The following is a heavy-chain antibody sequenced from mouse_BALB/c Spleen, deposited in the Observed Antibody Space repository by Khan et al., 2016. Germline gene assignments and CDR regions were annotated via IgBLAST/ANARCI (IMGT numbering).Heavy chain of an antibody. CDR3: VSPLTTGVAY. V-gene: IGHV4-1*02. J-gene: IGHJ3*01. Sequence: EVKLLESGGGLVQPGGSLKLSCVVSGFDFSRYWMSWVRQAPGKGLEWIGEINPDSSTINYTPSLKDKFIFSRDNAKSTLYLQLNKVRSEYSARYCCVSPLTTGVAYWGHGTLVTVSA. CDR2: INPDSSTI. D-gene: IGHD1-1*01. CDR1: GFDFSRYW.